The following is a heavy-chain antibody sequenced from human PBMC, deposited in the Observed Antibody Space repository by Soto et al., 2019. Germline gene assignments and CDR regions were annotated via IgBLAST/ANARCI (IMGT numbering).Heavy chain of an antibody. D-gene: IGHD2-2*01. CDR1: GGTFSSYA. V-gene: IGHV1-69*12. CDR3: ARAVVEGYCISTSCQFDP. CDR2: IIPIFGTA. J-gene: IGHJ5*02. Sequence: QVQLVQSGAEVKKPGSSVKVSCKASGGTFSSYAISWVRQAPGQGLEWMGGIIPIFGTANYAQKFQGRVTITADESTSTAYMELSSLRSEDTAVYYCARAVVEGYCISTSCQFDPWGQGTLVTVSS.